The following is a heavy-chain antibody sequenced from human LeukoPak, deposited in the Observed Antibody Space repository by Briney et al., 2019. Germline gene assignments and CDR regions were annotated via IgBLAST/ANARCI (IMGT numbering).Heavy chain of an antibody. J-gene: IGHJ3*02. Sequence: ASVKVSCRASGYTFTNYNINWVRQAPGQGLEWMGWISAYNGNTDYAQRLQGRVHMTTDTSTSTAYMELRSLRSDDTAVYYCARSKVAINAFGIWGQGTMITVSS. CDR3: ARSKVAINAFGI. CDR2: ISAYNGNT. CDR1: GYTFTNYN. V-gene: IGHV1-18*01. D-gene: IGHD5-12*01.